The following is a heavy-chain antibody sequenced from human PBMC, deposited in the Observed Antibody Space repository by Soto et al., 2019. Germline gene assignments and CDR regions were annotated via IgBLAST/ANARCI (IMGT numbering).Heavy chain of an antibody. V-gene: IGHV5-51*01. Sequence: GESLKISCKGSGYSFSNYWIGWVRQMPGKGLEWMGIIYPGDSHTTYSPSFQGQVTISADESVNTAYLQWSSLKASDSAIYYCARHGKTTCATNNWFDPWGQGTLVTVSS. CDR1: GYSFSNYW. CDR2: IYPGDSHT. J-gene: IGHJ5*02. CDR3: ARHGKTTCATNNWFDP.